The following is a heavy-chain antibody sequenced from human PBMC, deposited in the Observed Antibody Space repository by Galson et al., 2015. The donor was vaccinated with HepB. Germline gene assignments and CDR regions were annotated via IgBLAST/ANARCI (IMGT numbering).Heavy chain of an antibody. CDR3: AARGIVGAITGAARFDY. J-gene: IGHJ4*02. CDR1: GGTFSSYA. D-gene: IGHD1-26*01. V-gene: IGHV1-69*13. Sequence: SVKVSCKASGGTFSSYAISWVRQAPGQGLEWMGGIIPIFGTANYAQKFQGRVTITADESTSTAYMELSSLRSEDTAVYYCAARGIVGAITGAARFDYWGQGTLVTVSS. CDR2: IIPIFGTA.